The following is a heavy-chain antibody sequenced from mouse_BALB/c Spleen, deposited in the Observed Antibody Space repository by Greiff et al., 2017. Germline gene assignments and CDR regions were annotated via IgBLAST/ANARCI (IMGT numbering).Heavy chain of an antibody. D-gene: IGHD2-3*01. CDR3: AREGGYYVWFAY. CDR2: ISDGGSYT. Sequence: EVQVVESGGGLVKPGGSLKLSCAASGFTFSDYYMYWVRQTPEKRLEWVATISDGGSYTYYPDSVKGRFTISRDNAKNNLYLQMSSLKSEDTAMYYCAREGGYYVWFAYWGQGTLVTVSA. J-gene: IGHJ3*01. CDR1: GFTFSDYY. V-gene: IGHV5-4*02.